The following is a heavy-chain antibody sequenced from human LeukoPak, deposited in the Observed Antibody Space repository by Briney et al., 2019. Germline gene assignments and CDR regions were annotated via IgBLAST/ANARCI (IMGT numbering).Heavy chain of an antibody. V-gene: IGHV3-30*01. CDR1: GFIFSRNV. CDR2: ISYDGNNK. Sequence: GSSLRLSCAASGFIFSRNVMHWVSQAPGKGLEWVALISYDGNNKFYADSVKGRFTISRDNSRNTLYLEMNSLRGEDAAVYSCARGGIPTGPYYYFYYMDAWGKGTAVAVSS. CDR3: ARGGIPTGPYYYFYYMDA. D-gene: IGHD3-10*01. J-gene: IGHJ6*03.